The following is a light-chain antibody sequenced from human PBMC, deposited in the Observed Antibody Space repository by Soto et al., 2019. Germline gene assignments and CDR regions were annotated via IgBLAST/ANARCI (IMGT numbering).Light chain of an antibody. CDR2: AAS. Sequence: QMTQSPSSLFASVGDRVTITYRASQSISSHLNWYQQKVGQTPRLLIYAASTLQSEVPPRFCGRGFGTQFTLPSSGLQREDLASYYCRQSHSAPLTFGGGTKIQI. CDR3: RQSHSAPLT. J-gene: IGKJ4*02. CDR1: QSISSH. V-gene: IGKV1-39*01.